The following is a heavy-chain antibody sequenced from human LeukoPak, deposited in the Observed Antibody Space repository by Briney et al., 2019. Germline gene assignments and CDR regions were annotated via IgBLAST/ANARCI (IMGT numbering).Heavy chain of an antibody. D-gene: IGHD4-11*01. Sequence: SVKVSCKASGGTFSSYAISWVRQAPGQGLEWMGRIIPIFGTANYAQKFQGRVTITTDESTSTAYMELSSLRSEDTAVYYCAREVSVTLYYYYYYMDVWGKGSTVTVSS. CDR3: AREVSVTLYYYYYYMDV. CDR2: IIPIFGTA. V-gene: IGHV1-69*05. J-gene: IGHJ6*03. CDR1: GGTFSSYA.